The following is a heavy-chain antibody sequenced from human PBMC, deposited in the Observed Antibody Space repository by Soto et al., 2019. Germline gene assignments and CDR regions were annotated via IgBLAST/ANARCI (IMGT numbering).Heavy chain of an antibody. J-gene: IGHJ4*02. D-gene: IGHD6-19*01. CDR1: GFTFSSYA. CDR2: ISYDGSNK. V-gene: IGHV3-30-3*01. CDR3: ARDSSSGLDY. Sequence: GGSLRLYCAASGFTFSSYAMHWVRQAPGKGLEWVAVISYDGSNKYYADSVKGRFTISRDNSKNTLYLQMNSLRAEDTAVYYCARDSSSGLDYWGQGTLVTVSS.